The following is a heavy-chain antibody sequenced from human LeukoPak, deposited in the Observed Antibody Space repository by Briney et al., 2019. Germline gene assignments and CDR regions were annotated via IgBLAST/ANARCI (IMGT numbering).Heavy chain of an antibody. CDR3: ARGVASSRIAAAGDY. CDR2: INAGNGDR. V-gene: IGHV1-3*01. CDR1: GYTFTSYG. Sequence: ASVKVSCKASGYTFTSYGMHWVRQAPGQRLEWMGWINAGNGDREYSQRYQGRVTITRDTSANTAFMELNNMRYEDTAVYYCARGVASSRIAAAGDYWGQGTLVTVSS. J-gene: IGHJ4*02. D-gene: IGHD6-13*01.